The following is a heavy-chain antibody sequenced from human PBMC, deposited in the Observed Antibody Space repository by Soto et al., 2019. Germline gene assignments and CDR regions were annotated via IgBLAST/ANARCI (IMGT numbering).Heavy chain of an antibody. CDR2: ISSSSNYI. D-gene: IGHD2-15*01. CDR1: GFTFRTYT. J-gene: IGHJ4*02. V-gene: IGHV3-21*01. Sequence: LRLSCAASGFTFRTYTLNWVRQAPGKGLEWVSSISSSSNYIYYADSVKGRFTISRDNAKNSLYLQMNSLRAEDTAVYFCARDTKYCNGASCLLPFDYWGQGXLVTVYS. CDR3: ARDTKYCNGASCLLPFDY.